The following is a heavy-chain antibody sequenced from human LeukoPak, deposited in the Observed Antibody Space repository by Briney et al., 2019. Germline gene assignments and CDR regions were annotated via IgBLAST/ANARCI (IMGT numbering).Heavy chain of an antibody. CDR1: GYTFTGYY. J-gene: IGHJ6*02. CDR2: INPNSGGT. CDR3: ARGPITIFGVVDSYYYYYYGMDV. D-gene: IGHD3-3*01. Sequence: ASVKVSCKASGYTFTGYYMHWVRQAPGQGLEWMGWINPNSGGTNYAQEFQGWVTMTRDTSISTAYMELSRLRSDDTAVYYCARGPITIFGVVDSYYYYYYGMDVWGQGTTVTVSS. V-gene: IGHV1-2*04.